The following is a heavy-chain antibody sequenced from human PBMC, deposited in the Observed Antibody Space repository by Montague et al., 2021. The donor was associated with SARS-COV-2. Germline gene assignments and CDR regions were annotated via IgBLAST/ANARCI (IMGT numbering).Heavy chain of an antibody. J-gene: IGHJ4*02. CDR2: VNQSGTT. CDR1: GGSFSNYY. CDR3: ARGAPGY. V-gene: IGHV4-34*01. Sequence: SETLSLTCAISGGSFSNYYWSWIRQPPGKGLEWIGEVNQSGTTIYNPSVKSGVTISEDTSKNQFYLRLNSVTAADTAVYYCARGAPGYWGQGTLVTVSS.